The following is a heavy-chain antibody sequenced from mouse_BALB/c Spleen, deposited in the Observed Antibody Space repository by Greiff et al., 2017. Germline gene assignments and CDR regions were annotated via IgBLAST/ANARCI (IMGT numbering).Heavy chain of an antibody. Sequence: EVQVVESGGGLVKPGGSLKLSCAASGFAFSSYDMSWVRQTPEKRLEWVAYISSGGGSTYYPDTVKGRFTITRDNAKNTLYLQMSSLKSEDTAMYYCARRGRYDVIYAMDDWGQGTSVTVSS. CDR3: ARRGRYDVIYAMDD. V-gene: IGHV5-12-1*01. J-gene: IGHJ4*01. CDR2: ISSGGGST. D-gene: IGHD2-14*01. CDR1: GFAFSSYD.